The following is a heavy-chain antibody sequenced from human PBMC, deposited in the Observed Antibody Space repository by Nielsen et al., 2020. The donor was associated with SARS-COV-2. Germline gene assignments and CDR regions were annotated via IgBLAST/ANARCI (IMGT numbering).Heavy chain of an antibody. J-gene: IGHJ5*02. CDR2: IHQDGGET. D-gene: IGHD3-10*01. CDR1: GFTFSDYW. Sequence: LIPSCAASGFTFSDYWMSWVRQAPEKGLEWVANIHQDGGETRYPDSVKGRFTISRDNAKNSLYLQMNSLRDEDTAMYYCARNFYGSGSYPFDPWGQGSLVTVSS. CDR3: ARNFYGSGSYPFDP. V-gene: IGHV3-7*03.